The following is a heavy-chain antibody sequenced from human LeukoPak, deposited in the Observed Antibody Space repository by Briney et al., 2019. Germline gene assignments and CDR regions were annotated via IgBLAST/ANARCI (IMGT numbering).Heavy chain of an antibody. CDR1: GSTFSSYT. Sequence: GGSLRLSCVASGSTFSSYTMNCVRQAPGKGLEWVAFIRYDGSNKYYADSVKGRFTISRDNSKNTLYLQMNSLRAEDTAVYYCAKDPMTTVTTGAIDYWGQGTLVTVSS. V-gene: IGHV3-30*02. CDR2: IRYDGSNK. CDR3: AKDPMTTVTTGAIDY. D-gene: IGHD4-11*01. J-gene: IGHJ4*02.